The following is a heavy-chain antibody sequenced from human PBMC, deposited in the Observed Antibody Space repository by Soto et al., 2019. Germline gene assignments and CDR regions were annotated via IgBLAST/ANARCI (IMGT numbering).Heavy chain of an antibody. CDR2: ISGTGDTI. J-gene: IGHJ6*02. Sequence: PGGSLSLSCAASGFTFISYGMNWVRQAPGKGLELISYISGTGDTIYYADSVKGRFTISRDNARNSLYLQVNSLREGDTAVHCCAIYCSGGSGDPSHYYCGMEVWGQGNTVTV. CDR3: AIYCSGGSGDPSHYYCGMEV. D-gene: IGHD2-15*01. V-gene: IGHV3-48*02. CDR1: GFTFISYG.